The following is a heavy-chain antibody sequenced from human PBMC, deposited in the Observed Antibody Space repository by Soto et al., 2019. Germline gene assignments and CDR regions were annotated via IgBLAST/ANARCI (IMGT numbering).Heavy chain of an antibody. Sequence: QVQLVQSGAEVKKPGASVKVSCKASGYTFTSYGISWVRQAPGQGLEWMGWISAYNGNTNYAQKLQGRVTMTTDTSTSTAYMELRSLRSDDTAVYYCARDYDSSGYYGTSSIPSRAFDIWGQGTMVTVSS. D-gene: IGHD3-22*01. CDR2: ISAYNGNT. V-gene: IGHV1-18*04. CDR3: ARDYDSSGYYGTSSIPSRAFDI. CDR1: GYTFTSYG. J-gene: IGHJ3*02.